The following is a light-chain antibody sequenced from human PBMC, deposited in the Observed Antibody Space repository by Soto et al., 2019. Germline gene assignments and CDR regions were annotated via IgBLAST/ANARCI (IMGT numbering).Light chain of an antibody. CDR2: DIS. Sequence: DIQMTQSPSTLSASVGDRVTITCRASQSISDWLAWYQQKPGKAPKLLISDISNLEIGVPSRFSGSGSGTEFTLTIRGLQAYDFATYYCQQYNSYSFGQGTQVEIK. V-gene: IGKV1-5*01. CDR1: QSISDW. CDR3: QQYNSYS. J-gene: IGKJ1*01.